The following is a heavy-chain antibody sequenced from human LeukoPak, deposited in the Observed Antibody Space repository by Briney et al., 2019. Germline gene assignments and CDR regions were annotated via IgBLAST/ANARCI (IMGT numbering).Heavy chain of an antibody. CDR3: ARSPGGAYFDY. D-gene: IGHD3-16*01. J-gene: IGHJ4*02. CDR2: IYNSGST. Sequence: KTSETLSLTCTVSGGSISSSSYYWGWIRQPPGKGMEWIGNIYNSGSTYYNPSLKSRVTISADRSKNQFSLKLSSVTAADTAVYYCARSPGGAYFDYWGQGTLVSVSS. V-gene: IGHV4-39*01. CDR1: GGSISSSSYY.